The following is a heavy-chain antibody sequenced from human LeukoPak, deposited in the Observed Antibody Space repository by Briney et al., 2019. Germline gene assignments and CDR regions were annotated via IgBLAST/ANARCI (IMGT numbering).Heavy chain of an antibody. D-gene: IGHD3-3*01. CDR2: ISAYNGKT. Sequence: ASVKVSCKASGYTFTSYGISWVRQAPGQGLEWMGWISAYNGKTNYAKKLQGRVTMTTDTSTSTASIELRSLTSEDTAVYYCATAPGWSGSVRYSFEYWGQGTLVIVSS. V-gene: IGHV1-18*01. CDR3: ATAPGWSGSVRYSFEY. CDR1: GYTFTSYG. J-gene: IGHJ4*02.